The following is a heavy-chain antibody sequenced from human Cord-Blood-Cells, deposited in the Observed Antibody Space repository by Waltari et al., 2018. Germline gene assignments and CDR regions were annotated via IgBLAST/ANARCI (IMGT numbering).Heavy chain of an antibody. CDR1: GYTFTGYY. Sequence: QVQLVPSGAEVKTPGASVKVSCKASGYTFTGYYLHLVRQAPGQGLEWRGWINPNSGGTNYAQKFQGWVTMTRDTSISTAYMELSRLRSDDTAVHYCARGAGGTPLPFDYWGQGTLVTVSS. CDR2: INPNSGGT. CDR3: ARGAGGTPLPFDY. J-gene: IGHJ4*02. D-gene: IGHD3-16*01. V-gene: IGHV1-2*04.